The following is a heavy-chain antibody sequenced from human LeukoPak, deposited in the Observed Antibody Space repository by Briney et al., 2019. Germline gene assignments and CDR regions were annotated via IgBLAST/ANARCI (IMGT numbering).Heavy chain of an antibody. D-gene: IGHD1-26*01. CDR1: AGSISSSTYY. CDR3: ARQRAGPLHYFDY. J-gene: IGHJ4*02. V-gene: IGHV4-39*01. Sequence: SETLSLTCTVSAGSISSSTYYWGWIRQPPGKGLEWIGNIYYSGSTYYNPSLKSRVTISVDMSKSQFSLRLTSVTAADTAVYYCARQRAGPLHYFDYWGQGTLVTVSS. CDR2: IYYSGST.